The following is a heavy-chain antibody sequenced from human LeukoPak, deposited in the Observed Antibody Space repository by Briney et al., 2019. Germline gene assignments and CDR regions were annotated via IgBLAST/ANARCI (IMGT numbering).Heavy chain of an antibody. J-gene: IGHJ3*02. CDR1: GFTFSNYG. D-gene: IGHD6-19*01. CDR2: VWYDGSVE. Sequence: GRSLRLSCAASGFTFSNYGMHWVRQAPGKGLEWVTVVWYDGSVEYYADSVKGRFTISRDNSKNTLYLQMNSLRAEDTAVYYCARGSSMRAVATLDAFDIWGQGTMVTVSS. CDR3: ARGSSMRAVATLDAFDI. V-gene: IGHV3-33*01.